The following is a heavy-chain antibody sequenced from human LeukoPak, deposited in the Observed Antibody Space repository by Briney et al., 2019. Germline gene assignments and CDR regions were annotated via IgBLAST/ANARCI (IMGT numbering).Heavy chain of an antibody. CDR1: GFNFRTYS. CDR2: IGGGGDAI. J-gene: IGHJ4*02. Sequence: GGSLRLSCAASGFNFRTYSLKWVRQSPGKGLEWISYIGGGGDAIYYADSVRGRFTISRDNAENSVYLQMTSLGVGATAVYYCVRGGQGRGDYFDYWGQGTLVTVSS. V-gene: IGHV3-48*04. D-gene: IGHD3-10*01. CDR3: VRGGQGRGDYFDY.